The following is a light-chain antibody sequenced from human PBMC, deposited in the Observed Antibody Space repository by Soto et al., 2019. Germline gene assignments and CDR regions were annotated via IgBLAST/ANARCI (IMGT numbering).Light chain of an antibody. CDR1: SSNIGNNY. CDR2: ENN. V-gene: IGLV1-51*02. CDR3: GTWDSSLSAWV. Sequence: QSVLTQPPSVSAAPGQKVTISCSGSSSNIGNNYVSWYQQLPGTAPKLLIYENNKRPSGIPDRFSGSKSGTSATLGITGLQTGDEADYYCGTWDSSLSAWVFGGGTQLPS. J-gene: IGLJ3*02.